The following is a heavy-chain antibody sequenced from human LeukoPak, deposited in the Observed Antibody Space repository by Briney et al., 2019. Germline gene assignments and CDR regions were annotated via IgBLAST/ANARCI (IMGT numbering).Heavy chain of an antibody. CDR3: AKARSYYDFWSGYSLMYYFDY. Sequence: GGSLRLSCAASGFTFSSYAMSWVRQAPGKGLEWVSDISGSGGSTYYADSVKGRLTISRDNSKNTQYLQMNSLRAEDTAVYYCAKARSYYDFWSGYSLMYYFDYWGQGTLVTVSS. V-gene: IGHV3-23*01. CDR2: ISGSGGST. J-gene: IGHJ4*02. CDR1: GFTFSSYA. D-gene: IGHD3-3*01.